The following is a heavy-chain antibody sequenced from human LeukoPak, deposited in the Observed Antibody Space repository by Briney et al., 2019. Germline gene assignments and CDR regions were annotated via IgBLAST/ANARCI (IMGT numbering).Heavy chain of an antibody. CDR1: GFTFSSYA. CDR3: ARDVGRGDGMDV. V-gene: IGHV3-23*01. CDR2: ISGSGGST. Sequence: QAGGSLRLSCAASGFTFSSYAMSWVRQAPGKGLEWVSAISGSGGSTYYADSVKGRFTISRDNGKNSLYLQMDSLRDEDTALYYCARDVGRGDGMDVWGLGTTVTVSS. J-gene: IGHJ6*02.